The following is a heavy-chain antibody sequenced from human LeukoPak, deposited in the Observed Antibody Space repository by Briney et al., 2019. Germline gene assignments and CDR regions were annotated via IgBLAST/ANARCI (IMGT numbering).Heavy chain of an antibody. D-gene: IGHD3-3*01. V-gene: IGHV1-2*02. CDR2: INPNSGGT. J-gene: IGHJ5*02. CDR3: ARGVTIFGVVIGGDNWFDP. Sequence: ASVKVSCKASGYTFTGYYMHWVRQAPGQGLEWMGWINPNSGGTNYAQKFQGRVTMTRDTSISTAYMELSRLRSDDTAVYYCARGVTIFGVVIGGDNWFDPWGQGTLVTVSS. CDR1: GYTFTGYY.